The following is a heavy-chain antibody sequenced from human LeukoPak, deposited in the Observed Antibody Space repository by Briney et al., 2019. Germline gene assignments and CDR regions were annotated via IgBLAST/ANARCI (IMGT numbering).Heavy chain of an antibody. Sequence: PSETLSLTCTVSGGSVSSGSYYWGWIRQPPGKGLEWIGSIYYSGSTYYNPSLKSRVTISVDTSKNQFSLKLSSVTAADTAVYYCARSQHCSSTSCYLYYYYGMDVWGQGTTVTVSS. J-gene: IGHJ6*02. V-gene: IGHV4-39*01. CDR2: IYYSGST. CDR1: GGSVSSGSYY. CDR3: ARSQHCSSTSCYLYYYYGMDV. D-gene: IGHD2-2*01.